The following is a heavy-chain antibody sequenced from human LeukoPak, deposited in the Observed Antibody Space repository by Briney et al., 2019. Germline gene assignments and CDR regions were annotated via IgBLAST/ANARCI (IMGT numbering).Heavy chain of an antibody. CDR3: ARPARDGNYYY. J-gene: IGHJ4*02. V-gene: IGHV4-39*01. D-gene: IGHD1-26*01. CDR1: GDSISSSTYF. Sequence: KPSETLSLTCAVSGDSISSSTYFWGWIRQPPGKGLEWIGSIPYSGSASYNPSLKSRVIISIDTSKNQLSLEVRSVTAADTAVYYCARPARDGNYYYWGQGTLVTVSS. CDR2: IPYSGSA.